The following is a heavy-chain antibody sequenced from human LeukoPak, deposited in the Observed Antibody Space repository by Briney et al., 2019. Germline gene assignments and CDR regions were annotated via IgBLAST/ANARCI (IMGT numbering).Heavy chain of an antibody. CDR3: ARCARDYPSAVPAATRDGDYYYMDV. CDR2: INHSGST. D-gene: IGHD2-2*01. J-gene: IGHJ6*03. CDR1: GGSFSGYY. V-gene: IGHV4-34*01. Sequence: SETLSLTCAVYGGSFSGYYWSWIRQPPGKGLEWIGEINHSGSTNYNPSLKSRVTISVDTSKNQFSLKLSSVTAADTAVYYCARCARDYPSAVPAATRDGDYYYMDVRGKGTTVTVSS.